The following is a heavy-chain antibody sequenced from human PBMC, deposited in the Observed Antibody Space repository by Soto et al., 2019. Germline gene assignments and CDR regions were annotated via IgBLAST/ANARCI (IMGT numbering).Heavy chain of an antibody. CDR3: ASPDWNYDYYYYGMDV. Sequence: GASVEVSCKASGDTFTGYYIHWVRQAPGQGLEWMGWINPNSGGTNYAQKFQGRVTMTRETSISTAYMELSRLRSDDTAVYYCASPDWNYDYYYYGMDVWGQGTTITFSS. D-gene: IGHD1-7*01. V-gene: IGHV1-2*02. CDR1: GDTFTGYY. J-gene: IGHJ6*02. CDR2: INPNSGGT.